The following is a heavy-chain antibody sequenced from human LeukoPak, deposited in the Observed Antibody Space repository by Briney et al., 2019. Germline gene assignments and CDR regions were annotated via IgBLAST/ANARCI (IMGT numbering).Heavy chain of an antibody. CDR3: ARRTVRDGPFDY. CDR2: IYTSGST. CDR1: GGSISSYY. V-gene: IGHV4-4*09. J-gene: IGHJ4*02. Sequence: SETLSLTCTVSGGSISSYYGSWIRQPPGKGLEWIGYIYTSGSTNYKPSLKSRFTISVDTSKNQFSLKLSSVTAADTAVYYCARRTVRDGPFDYWGQGTLVTVSS. D-gene: IGHD5-24*01.